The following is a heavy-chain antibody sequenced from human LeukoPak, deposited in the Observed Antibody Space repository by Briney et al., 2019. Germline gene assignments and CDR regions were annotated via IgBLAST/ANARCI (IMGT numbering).Heavy chain of an antibody. V-gene: IGHV4-4*02. CDR1: GGSISSSNW. Sequence: SETLSLTCAVSGGSISSSNWWSWVRQPPGKGLEWIGEIYHSGSTNYNPSLKSRVTISVDTSKNQFSLKLSSVTAADTAVYYCARVRDGYIHDAFDIWGKGTTVTVSS. D-gene: IGHD5-24*01. J-gene: IGHJ3*02. CDR3: ARVRDGYIHDAFDI. CDR2: IYHSGST.